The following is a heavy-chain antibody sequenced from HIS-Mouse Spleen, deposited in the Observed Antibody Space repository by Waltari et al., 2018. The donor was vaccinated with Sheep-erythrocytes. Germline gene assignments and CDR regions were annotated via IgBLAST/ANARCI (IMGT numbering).Heavy chain of an antibody. J-gene: IGHJ3*02. CDR1: GFTVSSNY. V-gene: IGHV3-53*01. CDR2: IYSGGST. D-gene: IGHD4-17*01. CDR3: ARGHPDYGDYDAFDI. Sequence: EVQLVESGGGLIQPGGSLRLSCPASGFTVSSNYMSWVRQAPGKGLEWVSVIYSGGSTYYADSVKGRFTISRDNSKNTLYLQMNSLRAEDTAVYYCARGHPDYGDYDAFDIWGQGTMVTVSS.